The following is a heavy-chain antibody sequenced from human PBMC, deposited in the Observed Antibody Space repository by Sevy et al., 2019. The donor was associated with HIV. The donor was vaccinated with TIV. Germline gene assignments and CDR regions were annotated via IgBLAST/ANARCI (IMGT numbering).Heavy chain of an antibody. CDR2: ISAYNGNT. Sequence: ASVKVSCKASGYTFTSYGVSWVRQAPGQGLEWMGWISAYNGNTNYAQKLQGRVTMTTDTSTRTAYMELRDLRSDDTAVYYCARSITGTTPYNWFDPWGQGTLVTVSS. CDR3: ARSITGTTPYNWFDP. V-gene: IGHV1-18*01. CDR1: GYTFTSYG. J-gene: IGHJ5*02. D-gene: IGHD1-7*01.